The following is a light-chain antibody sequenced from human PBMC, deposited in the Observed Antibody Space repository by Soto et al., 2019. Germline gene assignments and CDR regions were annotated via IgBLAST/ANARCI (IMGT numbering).Light chain of an antibody. J-gene: IGLJ1*01. CDR3: ASFTSISTYV. CDR1: GDDIGGYNF. V-gene: IGLV2-14*01. Sequence: QSALTQPASVSWSPGQSITISCVGTGDDIGGYNFVSWYQHHPGKAPKLIIYDVTHRPSGVSERFSGSKSGFTASLTISGLQPEDESHYYCASFTSISTYVFGTGTKVTVL. CDR2: DVT.